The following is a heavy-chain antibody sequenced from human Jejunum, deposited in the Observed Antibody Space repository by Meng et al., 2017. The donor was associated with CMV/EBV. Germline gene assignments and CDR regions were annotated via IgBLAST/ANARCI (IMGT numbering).Heavy chain of an antibody. CDR2: ISYDGSNK. D-gene: IGHD3-22*01. V-gene: IGHV3-30-3*01. CDR3: ARGYYDSNLRLDP. CDR1: GFIFSSYA. Sequence: QVQLVESGGGVVQPGRSLRLSCAASGFIFSSYAMHWVRQAPGEGLEWMALISYDGSNKYYADSVKDRFTISRDNSKNTLYLQMNSLRAEDTAVYYCARGYYDSNLRLDPWGQGTLVTVSS. J-gene: IGHJ5*02.